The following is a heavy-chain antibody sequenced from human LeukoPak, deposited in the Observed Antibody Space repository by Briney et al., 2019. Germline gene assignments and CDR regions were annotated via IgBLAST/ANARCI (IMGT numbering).Heavy chain of an antibody. CDR1: GFTFSSYG. CDR3: ARTEEGSGSDY. CDR2: ISYDGSNK. Sequence: GRSLRLSCAASGFTFSSYGMHWVRQAPGKGLEWVAVISYDGSNKYYADAVKGRFTISRDNSKNTLYLQMNSLRAEDTAVYYCARTEEGSGSDYWGQGTLVTVSS. D-gene: IGHD3-10*01. J-gene: IGHJ4*02. V-gene: IGHV3-30*03.